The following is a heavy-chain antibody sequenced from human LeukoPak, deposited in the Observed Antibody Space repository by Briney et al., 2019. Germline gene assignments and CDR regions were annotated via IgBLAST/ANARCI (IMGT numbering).Heavy chain of an antibody. CDR1: GXTFGSYG. J-gene: IGHJ4*02. D-gene: IGHD4-17*01. CDR3: AKERTDYALDY. CDR2: ISYDGSNK. V-gene: IGHV3-30*18. Sequence: GGSLRLSCAASGXTFGSYGIHWVRQAPGKGLEWVAVISYDGSNKYYADSVKGRFTISRDNSKNTLYLQVNSLRAEDTAVYYCAKERTDYALDYWGQGTLVTVSS.